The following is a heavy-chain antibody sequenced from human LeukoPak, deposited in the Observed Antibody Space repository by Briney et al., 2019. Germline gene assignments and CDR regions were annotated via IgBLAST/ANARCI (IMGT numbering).Heavy chain of an antibody. J-gene: IGHJ4*02. D-gene: IGHD4-23*01. Sequence: ASVKVSCKVSGYTLTELSMHWVRQAPGKGLEWMGGFDPEDGETIYAQKFQGRVTMTEDTSTDTAYMELSRLRFDDTAVYYCARDRATVATPYFDFWGQGTLVTVSS. CDR3: ARDRATVATPYFDF. V-gene: IGHV1-24*01. CDR1: GYTLTELS. CDR2: FDPEDGET.